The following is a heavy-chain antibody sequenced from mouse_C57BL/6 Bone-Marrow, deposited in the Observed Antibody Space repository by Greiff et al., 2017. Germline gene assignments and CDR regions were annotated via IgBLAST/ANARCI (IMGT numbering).Heavy chain of an antibody. CDR2: ISDGGSYT. CDR1: GFTFSSYA. D-gene: IGHD1-1*01. V-gene: IGHV5-4*01. Sequence: EVHLVESGGGLVKPGGSLKLSCAASGFTFSSYAMSWVRQTPEKRLEWVATISDGGSYTYYPDNVKGRFTISRDNAKNNLYLQMSHLKSEDTAMYYCARVAYYCGSIFDVWGTGTTVTVSS. J-gene: IGHJ1*03. CDR3: ARVAYYCGSIFDV.